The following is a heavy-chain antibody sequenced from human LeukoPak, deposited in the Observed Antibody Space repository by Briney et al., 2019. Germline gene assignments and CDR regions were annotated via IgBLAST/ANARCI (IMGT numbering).Heavy chain of an antibody. Sequence: ASVKVSCKASGYTFTSYDINWVRQATGQGLEWMGWMSPNSGNTGYAQKFQGRVTMTRNTSTSTAYMELSSLRSEDTAVYYCARGGIAAAGGYMDVWGKGTTVTVSS. CDR2: MSPNSGNT. CDR3: ARGGIAAAGGYMDV. J-gene: IGHJ6*03. D-gene: IGHD6-13*01. CDR1: GYTFTSYD. V-gene: IGHV1-8*01.